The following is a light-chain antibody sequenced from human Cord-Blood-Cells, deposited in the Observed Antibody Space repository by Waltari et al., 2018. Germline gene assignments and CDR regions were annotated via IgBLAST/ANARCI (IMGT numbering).Light chain of an antibody. CDR3: QQYYSTPRWT. CDR1: PSVLYSSNNKNY. CDR2: WAS. Sequence: DIVMMQSPDYLAVSLGERATMNCKSSPSVLYSSNNKNYLAWYQQKPGQPRKLLIYWASTRESGVPDRFSGSGSGTDFTLTISSLQAEDVAVYYCQQYYSTPRWTFGQGTKVELK. V-gene: IGKV4-1*01. J-gene: IGKJ1*01.